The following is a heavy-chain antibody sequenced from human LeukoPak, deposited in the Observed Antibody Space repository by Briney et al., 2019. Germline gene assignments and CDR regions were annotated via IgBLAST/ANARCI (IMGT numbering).Heavy chain of an antibody. CDR3: ARGRAQYDSTGYYY. CDR2: IYSSGST. J-gene: IGHJ4*02. V-gene: IGHV4-59*01. CDR1: GGSISSYY. D-gene: IGHD3-22*01. Sequence: SETLSLTCTVSGGSISSYYWSWIRQPPGKGLEWIGYIYSSGSTNYNPSLKSRATISIDTSKNQFSLTLSSVTAADTAVYYCARGRAQYDSTGYYYWGPGTLVTVSS.